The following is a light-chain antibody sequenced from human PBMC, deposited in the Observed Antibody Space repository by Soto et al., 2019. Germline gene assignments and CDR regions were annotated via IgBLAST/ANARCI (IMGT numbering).Light chain of an antibody. J-gene: IGKJ1*01. Sequence: EIGMTQSPLSLPVTPGEPASISCRSSQSLLHSNGYYYLDWYLQKPGQSPQLLIYLGSNRASGVPDRFSGSGSGTDFTLKISRVEAEDVGVYYCMQALQTRTFGQGTKVDIK. CDR2: LGS. CDR3: MQALQTRT. CDR1: QSLLHSNGYYY. V-gene: IGKV2-28*01.